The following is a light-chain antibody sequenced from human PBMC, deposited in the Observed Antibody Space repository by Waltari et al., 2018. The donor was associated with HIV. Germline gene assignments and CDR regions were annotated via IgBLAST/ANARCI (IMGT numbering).Light chain of an antibody. Sequence: QSVLTQPPSVSGAPGQRVTVSCTGSAANIGAGYDVPWYQKLPGTAPKLFINGNNNRPSGVPDRFSVSKSGASASLAITGLQGEDEGDYYCQTYDTDLKTYVFGSGTKVTVL. V-gene: IGLV1-40*01. CDR1: AANIGAGYD. CDR3: QTYDTDLKTYV. J-gene: IGLJ1*01. CDR2: GNN.